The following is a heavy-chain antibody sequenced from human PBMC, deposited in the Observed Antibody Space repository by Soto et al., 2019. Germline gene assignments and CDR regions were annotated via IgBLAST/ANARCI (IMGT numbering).Heavy chain of an antibody. V-gene: IGHV5-51*01. Sequence: GASLKISCKGSGYSFTSYWMGRVRQMPGKGLEWMGIIYPGDSDTRYSPSFQGQVTISADKSISTAYLQWSSLKASDTAMYYCARHLSSGYYFSYYGMDVWGQGTTVTVSS. CDR1: GYSFTSYW. J-gene: IGHJ6*02. CDR2: IYPGDSDT. D-gene: IGHD3-22*01. CDR3: ARHLSSGYYFSYYGMDV.